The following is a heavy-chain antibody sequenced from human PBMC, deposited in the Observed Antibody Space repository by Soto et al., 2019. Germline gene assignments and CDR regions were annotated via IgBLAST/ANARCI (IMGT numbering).Heavy chain of an antibody. CDR3: ARAMVYANIFDY. D-gene: IGHD2-8*01. J-gene: IGHJ4*02. CDR1: GFTFSSYG. CDR2: IWYDGSNK. Sequence: GGSLRLSCAASGFTFSSYGMHWVRQAPGKGLEWVAVIWYDGSNKYYADSVKGRFTISRDNSKNTLYLQMNSLRAEDTAVYYCARAMVYANIFDYWGQGTLVTVSS. V-gene: IGHV3-33*01.